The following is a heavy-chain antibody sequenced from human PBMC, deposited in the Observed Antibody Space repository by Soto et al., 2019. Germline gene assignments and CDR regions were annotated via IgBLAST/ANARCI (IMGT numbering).Heavy chain of an antibody. J-gene: IGHJ4*02. D-gene: IGHD2-21*02. V-gene: IGHV1-18*01. CDR1: GYTFTNYG. CDR2: FNPANRNT. Sequence: QVQLVQSGAEVKRPGTSVKVSCKVSGYTFTNYGINWVRQAPGQGLEWVGWFNPANRNTNYAQKFQDRVSMTTDTSTNTAYMELRGHRSDDTAVYYCARVRFGDPFDFWGQGTLVTVSS. CDR3: ARVRFGDPFDF.